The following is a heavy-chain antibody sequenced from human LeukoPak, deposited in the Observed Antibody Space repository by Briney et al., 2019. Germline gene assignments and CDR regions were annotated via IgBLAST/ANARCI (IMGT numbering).Heavy chain of an antibody. CDR1: GFTFSSYS. D-gene: IGHD6-19*01. CDR3: AKSQTGRIAVAGTTDY. Sequence: PGGSLRLSCAASGFTFSSYSMSWVRQAPGKGLEWVSSISSSSSYIYYADSVKGRFTISRDNAKNSLYLQMNSLRAEDTAVYYCAKSQTGRIAVAGTTDYWGQGTLVTVSS. J-gene: IGHJ4*02. CDR2: ISSSSSYI. V-gene: IGHV3-21*01.